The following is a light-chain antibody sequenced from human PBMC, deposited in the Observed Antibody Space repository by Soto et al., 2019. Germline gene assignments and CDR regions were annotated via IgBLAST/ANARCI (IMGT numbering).Light chain of an antibody. J-gene: IGKJ1*01. Sequence: QVTMSPVALSASIGDSVTLSCQTSQRVDSYIHWYQHQSGKPPKLLIYAASTLQDGVPSRFSGGGSGTAFSLIITGLQPGDSATYYCQQTYTSVATFGQGTKVDI. CDR3: QQTYTSVAT. CDR1: QRVDSY. CDR2: AAS. V-gene: IGKV1-39*01.